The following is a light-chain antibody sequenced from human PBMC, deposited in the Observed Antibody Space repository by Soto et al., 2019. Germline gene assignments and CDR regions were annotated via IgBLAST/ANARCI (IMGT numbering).Light chain of an antibody. J-gene: IGLJ1*01. CDR1: SSDVGGYNY. CDR3: CSYAGSYTYV. V-gene: IGLV2-11*01. CDR2: DVS. Sequence: QSALTQPRSVSGSPGQSVTISCTGTSSDVGGYNYVSWYQQHPGKAPKLMIYDVSKRPSGVPDRFSGTNSGYTASLTISGLPAEDEADYYCCSYAGSYTYVFGTGTKLTVL.